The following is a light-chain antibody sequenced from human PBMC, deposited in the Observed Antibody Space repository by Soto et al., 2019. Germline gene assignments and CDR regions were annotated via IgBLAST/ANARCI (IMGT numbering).Light chain of an antibody. CDR3: KSYTGSSTYV. Sequence: QSVLTQPPSVSGSPGQSVAISCTGTSSDVGSYNRVSWYQQPPGAAPNLMIYEVSNRPSGVPDRFSGSKSGNTASLTISGLQAEDEADYYCKSYTGSSTYVFGTGNKVTVL. CDR1: SSDVGSYNR. J-gene: IGLJ1*01. CDR2: EVS. V-gene: IGLV2-18*02.